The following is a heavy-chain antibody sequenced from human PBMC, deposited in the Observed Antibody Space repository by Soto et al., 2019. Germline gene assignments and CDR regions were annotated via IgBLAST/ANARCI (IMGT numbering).Heavy chain of an antibody. CDR3: AKDPNLTYYFGY. Sequence: GSLRLSCAASGFTFSSYAMSWVREAPGKGLEWVSAISGSGGSTYYAGSVKGRFTISRDNSKNTLYLQMNSLRAEDTAVYYCAKDPNLTYYFGYWGQGTLVTVSS. D-gene: IGHD7-27*01. V-gene: IGHV3-23*01. CDR1: GFTFSSYA. J-gene: IGHJ4*02. CDR2: ISGSGGST.